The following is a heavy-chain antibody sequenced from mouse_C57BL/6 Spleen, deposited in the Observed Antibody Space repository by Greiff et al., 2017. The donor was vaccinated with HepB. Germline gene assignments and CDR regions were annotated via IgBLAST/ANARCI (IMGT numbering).Heavy chain of an antibody. CDR1: GYTFTSYW. D-gene: IGHD2-4*01. CDR2: IDPSDSYT. CDR3: ARGRDYDGGTWFAY. Sequence: QVQLQQSGAELVKPGASVKLSCKASGYTFTSYWMQWVKQRPGQGLEWIGEIDPSDSYTNYNQKFKGKATLTVDTSSSTAYMQLSSLTSEDSAVYYCARGRDYDGGTWFAYWGQGTLVTVSA. V-gene: IGHV1-50*01. J-gene: IGHJ3*01.